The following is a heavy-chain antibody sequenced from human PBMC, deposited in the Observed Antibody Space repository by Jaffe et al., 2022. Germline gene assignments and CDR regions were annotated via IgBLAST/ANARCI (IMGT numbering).Heavy chain of an antibody. Sequence: QVQLQESGPGLVKPSGTLSLTCAVSGGSISSSNWWSWVRQPPGKGLEWIGEIYHSGSTNYNPSLKSRVTISVDKSKNQFSLKLSSVTAADTAVYYCARDKYYYGSGSYNPTTYYYYYYMDVWGKGTTVTVSS. CDR1: GGSISSSNW. CDR2: IYHSGST. CDR3: ARDKYYYGSGSYNPTTYYYYYYMDV. V-gene: IGHV4-4*02. D-gene: IGHD3-10*01. J-gene: IGHJ6*03.